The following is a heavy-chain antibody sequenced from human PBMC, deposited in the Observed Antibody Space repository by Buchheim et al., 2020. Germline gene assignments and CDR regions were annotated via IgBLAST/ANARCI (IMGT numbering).Heavy chain of an antibody. V-gene: IGHV1-46*01. CDR3: ARDSSSWYYYYYGMDV. D-gene: IGHD6-13*01. CDR2: INPSGGST. CDR1: GYTFTSYY. Sequence: QVQLVQSGAEVKKPGASVKVSCKASGYTFTSYYMHWVRRAPGQGLEWMGIINPSGGSTSYAQKFQGRVTMTRDTSTSTVYMELSSLRSEDTAVYYCARDSSSWYYYYYGMDVWGQGTT. J-gene: IGHJ6*02.